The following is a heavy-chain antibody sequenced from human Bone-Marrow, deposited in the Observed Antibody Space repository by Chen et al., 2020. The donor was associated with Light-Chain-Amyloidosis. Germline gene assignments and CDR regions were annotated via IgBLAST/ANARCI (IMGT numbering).Heavy chain of an antibody. CDR1: GFTFGAYA. D-gene: IGHD3-3*01. J-gene: IGHJ5*02. CDR3: TRDVPSKARFLEWVGFDP. CDR2: IRSKAYGGTT. Sequence: EVQLVDSGGGLVQPARSLRLSCTASGFTFGAYAISWVRQATGKGLEWVGFIRSKAYGGTTEYAASVKGRFTISRDDSKSIAYLQMNSLKTEDTAVYYCTRDVPSKARFLEWVGFDPWGQGTLVTVSS. V-gene: IGHV3-49*04.